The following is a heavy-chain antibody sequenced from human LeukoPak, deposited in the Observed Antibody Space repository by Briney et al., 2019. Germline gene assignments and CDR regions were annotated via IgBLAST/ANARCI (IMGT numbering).Heavy chain of an antibody. J-gene: IGHJ5*02. CDR2: ISAYNGNT. Sequence: ASVKVSCKASGYTFTSYGISWVRQAPGQGLEWMGWISAYNGNTNYAQKLQGRVTMTTDTSTSTAYMELRSLRSDDTAVYYCASDRTSSWYNWFDPWGQGTLVTVSS. CDR1: GYTFTSYG. CDR3: ASDRTSSWYNWFDP. D-gene: IGHD6-13*01. V-gene: IGHV1-18*01.